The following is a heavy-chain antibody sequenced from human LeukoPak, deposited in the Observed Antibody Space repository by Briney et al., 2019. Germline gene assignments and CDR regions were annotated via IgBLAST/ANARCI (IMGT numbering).Heavy chain of an antibody. Sequence: GGSLRLSCAASGFTVSSNYMSWVRQAPGKGLEWVSVIYSGGSTYYADSVKGRFTISRDNSKNTLYLQMNSLRAEDTAVYYCARLNGYDYYFDYWGQGRLVAVSS. J-gene: IGHJ4*02. D-gene: IGHD5-12*01. V-gene: IGHV3-66*01. CDR2: IYSGGST. CDR1: GFTVSSNY. CDR3: ARLNGYDYYFDY.